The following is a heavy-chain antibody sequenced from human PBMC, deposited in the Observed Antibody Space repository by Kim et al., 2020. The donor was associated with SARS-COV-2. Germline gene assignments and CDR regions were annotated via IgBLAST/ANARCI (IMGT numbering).Heavy chain of an antibody. CDR2: ISSSSSTI. J-gene: IGHJ4*02. D-gene: IGHD2-15*01. Sequence: GGSLRLSCAASGFTFSSYSMNWVRQAPGKGLEWVSYISSSSSTIYYADSVKGRFTISRDNAKNSLYPQMNSLRAEDTAVYYCARDLGGGSCYWGQGTLVT. V-gene: IGHV3-48*01. CDR1: GFTFSSYS. CDR3: ARDLGGGSCY.